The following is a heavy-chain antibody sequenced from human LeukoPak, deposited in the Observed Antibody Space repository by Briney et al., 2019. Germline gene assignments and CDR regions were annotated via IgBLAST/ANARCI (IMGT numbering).Heavy chain of an antibody. CDR3: ARPITFGGVIVSYFDY. D-gene: IGHD3-16*02. Sequence: GGSLRLSCAASGFTFSSYAMHWVRQAPGKGLEWVAVISYDGSNKYYADSVKGRFTISRDNSKNTLYLQMNSLRAEDTAMYYCARPITFGGVIVSYFDYWGQGTLVTVSS. V-gene: IGHV3-30-3*01. CDR2: ISYDGSNK. CDR1: GFTFSSYA. J-gene: IGHJ4*02.